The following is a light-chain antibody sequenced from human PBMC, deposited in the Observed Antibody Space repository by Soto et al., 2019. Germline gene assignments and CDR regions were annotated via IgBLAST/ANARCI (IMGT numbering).Light chain of an antibody. V-gene: IGLV2-8*01. J-gene: IGLJ2*01. CDR2: EVS. Sequence: QSALTQHPSASGSPGQSVTISCTGTSSDIGCYNYVSWYQQHPGKAPKLMVYEVSKRPSGVPDRFSGSKSGNTASLTVSGLQADDEADYYCSSYAGSNNLVVFGGGTKVTVL. CDR3: SSYAGSNNLVV. CDR1: SSDIGCYNY.